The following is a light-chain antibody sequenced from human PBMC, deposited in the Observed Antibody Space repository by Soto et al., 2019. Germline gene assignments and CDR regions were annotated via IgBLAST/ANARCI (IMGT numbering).Light chain of an antibody. CDR1: QPIFYSPNNYNY. Sequence: DIVMTQSPDSLAVSLGERAIINCKSSQPIFYSPNNYNYLAWYQQRPGKAPKILIYHASSLETGVPSRFSGSGSGTEFTLTISSLQPDDFATYYCQHYNSYGTFGQGTKVDIK. V-gene: IGKV4-1*01. CDR2: HAS. CDR3: QHYNSYGT. J-gene: IGKJ1*01.